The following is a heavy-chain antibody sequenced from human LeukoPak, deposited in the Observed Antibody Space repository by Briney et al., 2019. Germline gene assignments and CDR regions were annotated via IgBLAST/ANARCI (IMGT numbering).Heavy chain of an antibody. CDR2: IYYSGST. D-gene: IGHD6-13*01. CDR1: GGSISSSSYY. Sequence: PSETLSLTCTVSGGSISSSSYYWGWIRQPPGKGLEWIGSIYYSGSTYYNPSLKSQVTISVDTSKNQFSLKLSSVTAADTAVYYCARSTTSWYGNWFDPWGQGTLVTVSS. V-gene: IGHV4-39*07. J-gene: IGHJ5*02. CDR3: ARSTTSWYGNWFDP.